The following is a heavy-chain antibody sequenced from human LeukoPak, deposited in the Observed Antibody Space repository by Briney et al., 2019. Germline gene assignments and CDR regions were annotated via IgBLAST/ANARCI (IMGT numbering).Heavy chain of an antibody. CDR2: IIPIFGTA. J-gene: IGHJ4*02. CDR1: GGTFSSYA. CDR3: ARAPYYDYVDDY. Sequence: SVKVSCKASGGTFSSYAISWVRQAPGQGLEWMGRIIPIFGTANYAQKFQGRVTITTDESTSTAYMELSSLRSEDTAVYCCARAPYYDYVDDYWGQGTLVTVSS. D-gene: IGHD3-16*01. V-gene: IGHV1-69*05.